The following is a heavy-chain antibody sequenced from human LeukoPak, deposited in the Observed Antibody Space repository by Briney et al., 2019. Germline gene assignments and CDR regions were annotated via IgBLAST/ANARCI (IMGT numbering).Heavy chain of an antibody. CDR1: GGSISGYY. D-gene: IGHD1/OR15-1a*01. CDR3: ARGEHDFDS. V-gene: IGHV4-4*07. J-gene: IGHJ4*02. CDR2: IYSSGYT. Sequence: SETLSLTCTVSGGSISGYYWSWIRQPAEKGLGWIGRIYSSGYTNYNPSLKSRVTMSVDTSKNQFSLKLSSVTAADTAVYYCARGEHDFDSWGQGTLVTVSS.